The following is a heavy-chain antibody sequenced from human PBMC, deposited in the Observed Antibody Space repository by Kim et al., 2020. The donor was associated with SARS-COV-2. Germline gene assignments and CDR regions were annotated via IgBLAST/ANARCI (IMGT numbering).Heavy chain of an antibody. CDR3: ARLSYVADYYYYYMDV. Sequence: SETLSLTCTVSGGSISSYYWSWIRQPPGKGLEWIGYIYYSGSTNYNPPLKSRVTISVDTSKNQFSLKLSSVTAADTAVYYCARLSYVADYYYYYMDVWGKGTTVTVSS. J-gene: IGHJ6*03. D-gene: IGHD3-16*01. CDR1: GGSISSYY. CDR2: IYYSGST. V-gene: IGHV4-59*08.